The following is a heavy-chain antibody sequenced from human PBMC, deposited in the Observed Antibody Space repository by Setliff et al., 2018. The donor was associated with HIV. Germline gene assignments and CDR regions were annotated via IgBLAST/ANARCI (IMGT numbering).Heavy chain of an antibody. J-gene: IGHJ3*02. CDR1: GFTFTDSA. Sequence: ASVKVSCKASGFTFTDSAVQWVRQTRGQRLEWIGWIVVGRGNTNYAQQFQGRVTITRDMPTSTAYMELSSLRSEDTAVYYCVADPSISMVRGLILGSTFDIWGQGTMVTVSS. V-gene: IGHV1-58*01. CDR2: IVVGRGNT. D-gene: IGHD3-10*01. CDR3: VADPSISMVRGLILGSTFDI.